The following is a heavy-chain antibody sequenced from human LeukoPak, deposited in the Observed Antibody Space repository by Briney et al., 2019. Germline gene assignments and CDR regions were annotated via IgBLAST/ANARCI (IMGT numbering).Heavy chain of an antibody. D-gene: IGHD2-2*01. J-gene: IGHJ5*02. V-gene: IGHV1-2*02. Sequence: GASVKVSCKASGYTFFGCYMHWVRQAPGQGLEWMGWINPNNGGTNYAQKFQGRVTMTRDTSISTAHMELSRLRSDDTAVYHCARGYRDSTSCYLNWFDPWGQGTLVTVSS. CDR2: INPNNGGT. CDR3: ARGYRDSTSCYLNWFDP. CDR1: GYTFFGCY.